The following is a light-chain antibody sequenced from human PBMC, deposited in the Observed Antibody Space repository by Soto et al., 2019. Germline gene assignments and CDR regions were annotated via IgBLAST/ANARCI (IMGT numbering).Light chain of an antibody. V-gene: IGKV1-17*01. J-gene: IGKJ4*01. CDR2: AAS. Sequence: DIQMAQSPSSLSASVGDRVTITCRVSQGIRNDLAWYQQKPGKAPKRLISAASSLESGVPSRFSGSGSGTEFTRTTSSLQPEDFATYYCLQHNSYPFTFSGGTKVEIK. CDR1: QGIRND. CDR3: LQHNSYPFT.